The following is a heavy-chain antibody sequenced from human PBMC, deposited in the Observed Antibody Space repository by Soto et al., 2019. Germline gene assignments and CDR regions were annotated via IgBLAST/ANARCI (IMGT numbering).Heavy chain of an antibody. D-gene: IGHD3-16*01. CDR3: ARGGGLIGDYYYTDV. J-gene: IGHJ6*03. CDR1: GGSISSYY. Sequence: SETLSLTCTVSGGSISSYYWSWIRQPPGKGLEWIGYIYYSGSTNYNPSLKSRVTISVDTSKNQFSLKLSSVTAADTAVYYCARGGGLIGDYYYTDVWGKGTTVTVSS. V-gene: IGHV4-59*01. CDR2: IYYSGST.